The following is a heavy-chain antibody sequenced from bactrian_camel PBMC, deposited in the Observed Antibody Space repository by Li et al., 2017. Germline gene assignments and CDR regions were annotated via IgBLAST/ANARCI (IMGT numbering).Heavy chain of an antibody. Sequence: VQLVESGGGSVQAGGSLKLSCVGSGYTYILEKCMGWFSQAPGNAREAVAEIIEDGTITYADSVKGRFTISQDNAKNTVYLQMNSLKPEDTAMYYCAADLTPGYCYYDYDYKDWGQGTQVTVS. CDR1: GYTYILEKC. V-gene: IGHV3S53*01. CDR2: IIEDGTI. D-gene: IGHD3*01. CDR3: AADLTPGYCYYDYDYKD. J-gene: IGHJ4*01.